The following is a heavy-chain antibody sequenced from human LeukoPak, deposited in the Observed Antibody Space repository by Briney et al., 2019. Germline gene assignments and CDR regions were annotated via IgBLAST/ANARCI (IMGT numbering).Heavy chain of an antibody. V-gene: IGHV3-20*04. CDR1: GFTFEDHG. CDR3: VRGEGRGGWFDP. D-gene: IGHD1-26*01. CDR2: INWNGGRT. J-gene: IGHJ5*02. Sequence: PGGSLRLSCATSGFTFEDHGLSWVRQPPGKGLEWVSRINWNGGRTGYSDSVKGRFTISRDDAKKSVHLQMNNLRVEDTAVYYCVRGEGRGGWFDPWGQGILVTVSS.